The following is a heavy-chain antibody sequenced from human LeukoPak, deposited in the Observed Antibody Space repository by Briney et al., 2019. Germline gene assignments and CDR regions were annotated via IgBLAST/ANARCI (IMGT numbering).Heavy chain of an antibody. Sequence: PGGSLRLSCAASGFTFSSYEMNWVRQAPGKGLEWVSYISSSGSTIYYADSVKGRFTISRDNAKNPPYLQMNSLRAEDTAVYYCAELGITMIGGVWGKGTTVTISS. CDR1: GFTFSSYE. V-gene: IGHV3-48*03. CDR3: AELGITMIGGV. J-gene: IGHJ6*04. D-gene: IGHD3-10*02. CDR2: ISSSGSTI.